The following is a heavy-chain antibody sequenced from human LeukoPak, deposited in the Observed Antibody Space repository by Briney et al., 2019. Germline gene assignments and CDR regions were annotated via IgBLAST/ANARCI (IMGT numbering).Heavy chain of an antibody. Sequence: SVKVSCKASGYTFTSYGISWVRQAPGQGLEWMGGIIPIFGTANYAQKFQGRVTITADKSTSTAYMELSSLRSEDTAVYYCASSKSRDYDILTGYLIGRWFDPWGQGTLVTVSS. CDR1: GYTFTSYG. CDR3: ASSKSRDYDILTGYLIGRWFDP. J-gene: IGHJ5*02. D-gene: IGHD3-9*01. CDR2: IIPIFGTA. V-gene: IGHV1-69*06.